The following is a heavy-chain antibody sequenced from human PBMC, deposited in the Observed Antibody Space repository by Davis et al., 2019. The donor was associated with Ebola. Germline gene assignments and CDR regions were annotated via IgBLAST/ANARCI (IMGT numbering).Heavy chain of an antibody. V-gene: IGHV3-30-3*01. J-gene: IGHJ3*02. CDR1: GFTFSSYA. CDR3: AKDGGYVTDAFDI. CDR2: ISYDGSNK. Sequence: PGGSLRLSCAASGFTFSSYAMHWVRQAPGKGLEWVAVISYDGSNKYYADSVKGRFTISRDNSKNTLYLQMNSLRAEDTAVYYCAKDGGYVTDAFDIWGQGTMVTVSS. D-gene: IGHD2-2*01.